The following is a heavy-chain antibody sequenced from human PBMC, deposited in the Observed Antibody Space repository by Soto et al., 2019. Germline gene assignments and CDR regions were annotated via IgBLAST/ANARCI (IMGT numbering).Heavy chain of an antibody. CDR2: LSGSGDSI. CDR3: AKDSPVLTV. J-gene: IGHJ6*02. CDR1: GFTFSSYS. D-gene: IGHD2-8*02. V-gene: IGHV3-23*01. Sequence: PGGSLRLSCAASGFTFSSYSMIWVRRVPEKGLEWVSALSGSGDSIYYADSVKGRFTISRDNSKNTLYLQMNSLRAEDAAVYYCAKDSPVLTVWGQGTTVTVSS.